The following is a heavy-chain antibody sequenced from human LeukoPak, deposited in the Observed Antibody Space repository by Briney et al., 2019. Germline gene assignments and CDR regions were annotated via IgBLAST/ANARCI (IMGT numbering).Heavy chain of an antibody. CDR3: ATSNDAKIAPFDH. CDR2: INTKGET. V-gene: IGHV4-4*09. Sequence: SEALSLTCTVSGVSMSAYQWSWVRQSPEKGLEWIGCINTKGETSYNPSLKSRVTTSVDTSKSQFSLRLTSVTAADTAVYYCATSNDAKIAPFDHWGQGAPVTVSS. D-gene: IGHD2-21*01. J-gene: IGHJ4*02. CDR1: GVSMSAYQ.